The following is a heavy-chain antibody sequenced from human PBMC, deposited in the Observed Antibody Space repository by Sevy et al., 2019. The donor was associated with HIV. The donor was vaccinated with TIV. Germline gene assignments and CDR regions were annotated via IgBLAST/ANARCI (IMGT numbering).Heavy chain of an antibody. CDR1: GFTFSSYW. J-gene: IGHJ4*02. V-gene: IGHV3-74*01. CDR2: INSDGGST. Sequence: GGSLRLSCAASGFTFSSYWMHWVRQAPGKGLVWVSRINSDGGSTSYADSVKGRFTISRDNAKNTLYLQMNSLRAEDTAVYYCASTPAAMIVSDYWGQGTLVTVSS. CDR3: ASTPAAMIVSDY. D-gene: IGHD2-2*01.